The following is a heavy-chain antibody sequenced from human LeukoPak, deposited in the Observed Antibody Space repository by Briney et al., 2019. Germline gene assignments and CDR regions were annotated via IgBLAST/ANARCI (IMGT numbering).Heavy chain of an antibody. CDR1: GGSFSGYY. D-gene: IGHD3-16*02. J-gene: IGHJ3*02. CDR3: ARGRYTLYTFDI. V-gene: IGHV4-34*01. CDR2: INHSGST. Sequence: SETLSLTCAVYGGSFSGYYWSWIRQPPGKGLEWIGEINHSGSTNYNPSLKSRVTISVDTSKNQFSLKLSSVTAADTAVYYCARGRYTLYTFDIWGPGTMVTVSS.